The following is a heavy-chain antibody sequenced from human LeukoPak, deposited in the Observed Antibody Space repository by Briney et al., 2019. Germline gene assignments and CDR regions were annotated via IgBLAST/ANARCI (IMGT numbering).Heavy chain of an antibody. CDR2: IYYSGST. CDR1: GGSISSYY. D-gene: IGHD6-6*01. CDR3: ARDGLGCSSPFYYFDY. V-gene: IGHV4-59*01. Sequence: SETLSLTCTVSGGSISSYYWSWIRRPPGKGLEWIGYIYYSGSTNYNPSLKSRVTISVDTSKNQFSLKLSSVTAADTAVYYCARDGLGCSSPFYYFDYSGQGTLVTVSS. J-gene: IGHJ4*02.